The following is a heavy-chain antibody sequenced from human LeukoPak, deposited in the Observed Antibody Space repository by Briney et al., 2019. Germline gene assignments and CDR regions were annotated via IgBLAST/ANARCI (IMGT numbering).Heavy chain of an antibody. CDR1: GGSFSGYY. J-gene: IGHJ6*04. CDR2: INHSGST. V-gene: IGHV4-34*01. CDR3: ARGYSLLDV. D-gene: IGHD2/OR15-2a*01. Sequence: SETLSLTCAVYGGSFSGYYWSWIRQPPGKGLEWIGEINHSGSTNYNPSLKSRVTISVDTSKNQFSLKLSSVTAEDTAVYYCARGYSLLDVWGKGTTVTVSS.